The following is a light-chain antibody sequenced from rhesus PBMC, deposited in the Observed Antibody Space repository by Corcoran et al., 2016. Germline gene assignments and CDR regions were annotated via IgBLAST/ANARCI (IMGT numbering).Light chain of an antibody. J-gene: IGKJ4*01. CDR1: QSLLYNSNNKNY. CDR2: WAS. V-gene: IGKV4-1*01. CDR3: QQYYTSPLT. Sequence: DIVMTQSPDSLAVSLGERVTINCKSSQSLLYNSNNKNYLAWNQQKPGQAPKLLIYWASTRESGVPNRFSGSGSGTDFTLTISGLQAEDLAVYYCQQYYTSPLTFGGGTKVEIK.